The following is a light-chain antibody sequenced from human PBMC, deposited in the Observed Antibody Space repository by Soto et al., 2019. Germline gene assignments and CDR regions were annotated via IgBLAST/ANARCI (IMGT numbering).Light chain of an antibody. J-gene: IGKJ2*01. V-gene: IGKV2D-29*01. CDR3: MQNRQSPYT. CDR1: QSLLNPAGKTS. CDR2: GVS. Sequence: DIALTQTPLSLSVTPGQPADISCKSIQSLLNPAGKTSLHWFMQKPGQTPQPLIFGVSTRLSGVPDRFSGSGAGTEFTLKISRVEADDVGVYFCMQNRQSPYTFGQGTKLEIK.